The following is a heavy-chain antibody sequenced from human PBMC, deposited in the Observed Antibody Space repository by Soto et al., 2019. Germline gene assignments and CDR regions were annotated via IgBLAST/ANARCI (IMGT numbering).Heavy chain of an antibody. J-gene: IGHJ2*01. CDR2: ISAYNGKT. V-gene: IGHV1-18*01. D-gene: IGHD1-26*01. Sequence: QVQLVQSGGEVKKPGASVKVSCKASGNTFMSYGFSWVRQAPGQGLEWMGWISAYNGKTDYAQKVQDRVIMTRDPVTSTVYMELTSLTSDDTAVYFCARHGVGSFWYFDIWGRGTLVSVSS. CDR3: ARHGVGSFWYFDI. CDR1: GNTFMSYG.